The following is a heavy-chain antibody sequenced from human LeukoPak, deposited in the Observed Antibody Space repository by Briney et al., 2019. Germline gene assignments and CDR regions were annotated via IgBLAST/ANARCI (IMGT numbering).Heavy chain of an antibody. D-gene: IGHD4-11*01. J-gene: IGHJ6*03. CDR3: ARLKVDFLRRWVAVTTTDDYYMDV. CDR2: IYNSGST. V-gene: IGHV4-61*02. Sequence: PSETLSLTCTVSGGSISSGSYDWSWIRQPSGKGLEWIGRIYNSGSTNYNPSLQSRVIMSVDTSKNQFSLKLSSVTAADTAVYYCARLKVDFLRRWVAVTTTDDYYMDVWGKGTTVTVSS. CDR1: GGSISSGSYD.